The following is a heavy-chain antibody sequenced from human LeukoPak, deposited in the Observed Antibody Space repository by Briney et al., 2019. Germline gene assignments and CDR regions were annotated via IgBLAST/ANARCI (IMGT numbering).Heavy chain of an antibody. D-gene: IGHD3-22*01. Sequence: GGSLRLSCAASGFTFSSYSMNWVRQAPGKGLEWVSYISSSSSTIYYADSVKGRFTISRDNAKNSLYLQMNSLRAEDTAVYYCARDQVISGSSGYCYANFGDYWGQGTLVTVSS. V-gene: IGHV3-48*04. CDR1: GFTFSSYS. CDR2: ISSSSSTI. J-gene: IGHJ4*02. CDR3: ARDQVISGSSGYCYANFGDY.